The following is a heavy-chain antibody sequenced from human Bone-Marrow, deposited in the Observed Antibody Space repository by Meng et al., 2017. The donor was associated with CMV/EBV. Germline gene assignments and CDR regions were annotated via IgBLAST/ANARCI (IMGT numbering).Heavy chain of an antibody. V-gene: IGHV5-51*01. CDR3: ARLKARVVDF. Sequence: GESLKISCKGSGYSFSTYWIGWVRQMPGKGLEWMGIIYAGDSNTRYSLSFQGQVTISVDKSIATAYLKWNSLKASDTAVYYCARLKARVVDFCGQGTLVTVSS. CDR1: GYSFSTYW. CDR2: IYAGDSNT. J-gene: IGHJ4*02.